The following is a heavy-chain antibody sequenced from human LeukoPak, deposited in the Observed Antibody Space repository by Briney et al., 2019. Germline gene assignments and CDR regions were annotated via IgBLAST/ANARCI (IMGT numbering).Heavy chain of an antibody. CDR1: GGTFSSYA. J-gene: IGHJ5*02. CDR2: IIPIFGTA. CDR3: ASRITMVRGVTTDNWFDP. Sequence: ASVKVSCKASGGTFSSYAISWVRQAPGQGLEWMGGIIPIFGTANYAQKFQGRVTITADESTSTAYMELSSLRSEDTAVYYCASRITMVRGVTTDNWFDPWGQGTLVTVSS. V-gene: IGHV1-69*01. D-gene: IGHD3-10*01.